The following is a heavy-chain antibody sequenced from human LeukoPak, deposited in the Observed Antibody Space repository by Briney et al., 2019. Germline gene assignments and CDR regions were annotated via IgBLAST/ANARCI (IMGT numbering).Heavy chain of an antibody. D-gene: IGHD5-12*01. J-gene: IGHJ3*01. V-gene: IGHV4-39*01. Sequence: SETLSLTCTVSGGSIGTNTYYWGWIRQPPGKGLEWIGSIYYSGRTYYNPSLKSRVTISVDTSKNQFSLNLSSVIATDTAVYYCARSPRVATILGPAYVFDLWGQGTLVPVSS. CDR1: GGSIGTNTYY. CDR3: ARSPRVATILGPAYVFDL. CDR2: IYYSGRT.